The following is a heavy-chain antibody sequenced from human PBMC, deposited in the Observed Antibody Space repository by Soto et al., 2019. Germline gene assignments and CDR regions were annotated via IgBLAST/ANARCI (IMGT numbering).Heavy chain of an antibody. CDR3: ASYLSYYYYGMDV. D-gene: IGHD3-10*01. V-gene: IGHV3-21*01. Sequence: GGSLRLSCAASGFTFSSYSMNWVRQAPGKGLEWVSSISSSSSYIYYADSVKGRFTISRDNAKNSLYLQMNSLRAEDTAVYSCASYLSYYYYGMDVWAQGTTVTVSS. CDR1: GFTFSSYS. CDR2: ISSSSSYI. J-gene: IGHJ6*02.